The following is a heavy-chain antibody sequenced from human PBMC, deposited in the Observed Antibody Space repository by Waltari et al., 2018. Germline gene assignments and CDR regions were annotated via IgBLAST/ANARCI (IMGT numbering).Heavy chain of an antibody. V-gene: IGHV2-5*02. Sequence: QITLKESGPTLVKPTQTLTLTCTFSGFSLSTSGVGVGWIRQPPGKALEWLALIYWDDDKRYSPAMKSRLTITKDTSKNQVVLTMTNMDPVDTATYYCAHSPSGIAVATFDYWGQGTLVTVSS. D-gene: IGHD6-19*01. CDR2: IYWDDDK. CDR3: AHSPSGIAVATFDY. J-gene: IGHJ4*02. CDR1: GFSLSTSGVG.